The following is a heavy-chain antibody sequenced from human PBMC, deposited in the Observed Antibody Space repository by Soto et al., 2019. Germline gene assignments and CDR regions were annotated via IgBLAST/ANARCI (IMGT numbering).Heavy chain of an antibody. CDR2: ISGSGGST. CDR3: ESNYDLLYNWFDP. D-gene: IGHD4-4*01. V-gene: IGHV3-23*01. Sequence: GSIRLSCAASEVNFRSYAVSWIRQDPGKGLEWVSAISGSGGSTYYADSVKGRFTISRDNSKNTLYLQMNSLRDEDTAVYYCESNYDLLYNWFDPWGQGTLVTVSS. J-gene: IGHJ5*02. CDR1: EVNFRSYA.